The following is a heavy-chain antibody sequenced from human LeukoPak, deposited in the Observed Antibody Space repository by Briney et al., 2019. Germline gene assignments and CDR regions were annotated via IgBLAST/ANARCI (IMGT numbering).Heavy chain of an antibody. V-gene: IGHV4-59*01. CDR3: ARANGLLWFGELFWFDP. CDR2: IYYSGST. D-gene: IGHD3-10*01. Sequence: SETLSLTCTVSGGSISSYYWSWIRQPPGKGLEWIGYIYYSGSTNYNPSLKSRVTISVDTSKNQLSLKLSSVTAADTAVYYCARANGLLWFGELFWFDPWGQGTLVTVSS. J-gene: IGHJ5*02. CDR1: GGSISSYY.